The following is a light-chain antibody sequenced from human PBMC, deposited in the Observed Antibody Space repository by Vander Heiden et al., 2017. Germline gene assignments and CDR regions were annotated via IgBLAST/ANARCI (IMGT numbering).Light chain of an antibody. CDR3: SLYKSSSTFHVV. CDR2: EVS. V-gene: IGLV2-18*01. CDR1: SSDVGSYNR. J-gene: IGLJ2*01. Sequence: QSALTQPPSVSGSPGQSVTISCTGTSSDVGSYNRVSWYQQPPGTAPKLMIYEVSNRPSGVPDRFSGSNSGNTASLTISGLQAEDEADYYCSLYKSSSTFHVVFGGGTKLTVL.